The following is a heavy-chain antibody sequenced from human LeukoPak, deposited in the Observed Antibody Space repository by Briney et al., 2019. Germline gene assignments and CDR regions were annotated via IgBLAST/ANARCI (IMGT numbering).Heavy chain of an antibody. J-gene: IGHJ5*02. CDR2: INPNSGGT. D-gene: IGHD6-13*01. CDR1: GYTFTGYY. Sequence: ASVKVSSKASGYTFTGYYMHWVRQAPGQGLEWMGWINPNSGGTNYAQKFQGRVTMTRDTSISTAYMDLSRLRSDDTAVYYCARGSSNARGVNWFDPWGQGTLVTVSS. CDR3: ARGSSNARGVNWFDP. V-gene: IGHV1-2*02.